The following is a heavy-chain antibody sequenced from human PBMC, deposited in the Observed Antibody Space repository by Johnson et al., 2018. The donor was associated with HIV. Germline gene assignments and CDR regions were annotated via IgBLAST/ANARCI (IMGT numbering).Heavy chain of an antibody. Sequence: QVQLVESGGVVVQPGRSLRLSCAASGFTFSSYGMHWVRQAPGKGLEWVAVISYDGNNKYYADSVNGRFTISRDNYKNTLYLQMNSLRAEDTAVYYCARGTNGQSWAFDIWGQGTVVTVSS. V-gene: IGHV3-30*12. CDR2: ISYDGNNK. CDR1: GFTFSSYG. J-gene: IGHJ3*02. D-gene: IGHD2-8*01. CDR3: ARGTNGQSWAFDI.